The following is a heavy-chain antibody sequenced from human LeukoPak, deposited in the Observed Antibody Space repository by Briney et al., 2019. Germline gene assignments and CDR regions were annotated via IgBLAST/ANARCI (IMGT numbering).Heavy chain of an antibody. CDR1: GFTFSSYS. J-gene: IGHJ6*03. D-gene: IGHD2-2*01. V-gene: IGHV3-48*04. CDR3: ARVVVVPARYYYYMDV. CDR2: ISSSSSTI. Sequence: GGSLRLSCAASGFTFSSYSMNWVRQAPGKGLEWVSYISSSSSTIYYADSVKGRFSISRDNAKNSLYLQMNSLRAEDTAVYYCARVVVVPARYYYYMDVWGKGTTVTVSS.